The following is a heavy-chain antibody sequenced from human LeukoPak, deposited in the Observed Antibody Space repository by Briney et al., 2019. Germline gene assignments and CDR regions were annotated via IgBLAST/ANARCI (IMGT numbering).Heavy chain of an antibody. Sequence: GGSLRLSCAASGFTFDDYAMHWVRQAPGKGLEWVSGISWNSGSIGYADSVKGRFTISRDNAKNSLYLQMNSLRAEDTALYYCAKSGYSTEFDYWGQGTLVTVSS. CDR3: AKSGYSTEFDY. J-gene: IGHJ4*02. V-gene: IGHV3-9*01. D-gene: IGHD5-18*01. CDR2: ISWNSGSI. CDR1: GFTFDDYA.